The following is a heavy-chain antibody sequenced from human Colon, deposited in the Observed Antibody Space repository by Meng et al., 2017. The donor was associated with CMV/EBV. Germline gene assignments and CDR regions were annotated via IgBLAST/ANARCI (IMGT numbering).Heavy chain of an antibody. Sequence: SVTGSGVRVGWVRQPPGKALEWLAFLNWKDDKGYSPSLKHRLSISRDASKNEVVLTMTNMEPADTATYYCVHRTGLGYCTTACPGFDPWGQGILVTVSS. CDR3: VHRTGLGYCTTACPGFDP. CDR2: LNWKDDK. CDR1: SVTGSGVR. V-gene: IGHV2-5*01. J-gene: IGHJ5*02. D-gene: IGHD2-2*03.